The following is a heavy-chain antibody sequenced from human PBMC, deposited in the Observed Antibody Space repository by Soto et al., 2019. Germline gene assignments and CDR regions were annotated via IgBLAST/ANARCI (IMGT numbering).Heavy chain of an antibody. J-gene: IGHJ4*02. CDR3: ARGTHSSGWYGYDY. CDR1: GFTFSSYG. V-gene: IGHV3-33*01. D-gene: IGHD6-19*01. CDR2: IWYDGSNK. Sequence: GGSLRLSCAASGFTFSSYGMHWVRQAPGKGLEWVAVIWYDGSNKYYADSVKGRFTISRDNSKNTLYLQMNSLRAEDTAVYYCARGTHSSGWYGYDYWGQGTLVTVSS.